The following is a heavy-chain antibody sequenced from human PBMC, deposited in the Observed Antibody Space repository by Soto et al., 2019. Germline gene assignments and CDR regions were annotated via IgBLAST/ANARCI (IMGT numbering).Heavy chain of an antibody. J-gene: IGHJ6*02. Sequence: GGSLRLSCAASGFTFSSYGMHWVRQAPGKGLEWVAVISYDGSNKYYADSVKGRFTISRDNSKNTLYLQMNSLRAEDTAVYYCARGVMFGVVSPDFYGMDVWGQGTTVTVSS. CDR2: ISYDGSNK. D-gene: IGHD3-10*02. CDR1: GFTFSSYG. CDR3: ARGVMFGVVSPDFYGMDV. V-gene: IGHV3-30*03.